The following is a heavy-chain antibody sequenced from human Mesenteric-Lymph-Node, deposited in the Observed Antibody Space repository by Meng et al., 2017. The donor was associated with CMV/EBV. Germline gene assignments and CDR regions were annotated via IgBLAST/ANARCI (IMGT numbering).Heavy chain of an antibody. CDR2: ISGTSAYI. J-gene: IGHJ4*02. V-gene: IGHV3-21*01. D-gene: IGHD3-3*01. CDR1: GFTFSSYT. Sequence: GGSLRLSCAASGFTFSSYTMKWVRQAPGKGLEWVSSISGTSAYIYYADSVKGRFTVSRDNAKNSLYLQVSSLRAEDTAVYYCARGPSITIFGVVPYFDYWGQGTLVTVSS. CDR3: ARGPSITIFGVVPYFDY.